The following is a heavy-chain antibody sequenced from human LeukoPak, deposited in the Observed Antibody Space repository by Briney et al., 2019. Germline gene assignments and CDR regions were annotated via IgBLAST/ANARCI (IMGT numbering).Heavy chain of an antibody. CDR2: LSYDGDNK. V-gene: IGHV3-30*04. J-gene: IGHJ4*02. D-gene: IGHD2-2*01. CDR3: ARVGCSSTSCYDY. CDR1: GFTFSSYA. Sequence: GGSLRLSCAASGFTFSSYAMSWVRQAPGKGLEGVAVLSYDGDNKYYADSVKGRFTISRDNSKHTLYLQMNSLRAEDTAVYYCARVGCSSTSCYDYWGQGTLVTVSS.